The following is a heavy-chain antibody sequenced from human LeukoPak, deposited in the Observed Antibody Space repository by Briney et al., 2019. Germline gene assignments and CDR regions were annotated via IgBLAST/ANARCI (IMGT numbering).Heavy chain of an antibody. J-gene: IGHJ4*02. CDR1: GFTFSSRDW. Sequence: PGGSLRLSCVASGFTFSSRDWMTWVRQAPGKGLEWVANIKQDGSEKNYVDSAKGRFTISRDNAKNSVDLQMNSLRVEDTAVYYCAKDRRAVWFGELSLGRSFDYWGQGTLVTVSS. CDR3: AKDRRAVWFGELSLGRSFDY. CDR2: IKQDGSEK. V-gene: IGHV3-7*01. D-gene: IGHD3-10*01.